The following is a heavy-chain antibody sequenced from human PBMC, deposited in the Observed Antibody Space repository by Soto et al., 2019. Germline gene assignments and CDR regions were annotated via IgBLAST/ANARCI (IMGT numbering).Heavy chain of an antibody. J-gene: IGHJ4*02. D-gene: IGHD4-17*01. CDR3: AKASKTTVTTAFDY. V-gene: IGHV3-23*01. Sequence: RICSAACRFPVSSSAMSLVRKAPGKGLEWVSTISGSGGSTYYADSVKGRFTISRDNSMNTLYLQMSSLRAEDTAVYYCAKASKTTVTTAFDYWGQGTLVTVSS. CDR1: RFPVSSSA. CDR2: ISGSGGST.